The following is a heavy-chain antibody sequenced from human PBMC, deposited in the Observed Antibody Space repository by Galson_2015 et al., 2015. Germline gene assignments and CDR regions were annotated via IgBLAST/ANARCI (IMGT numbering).Heavy chain of an antibody. CDR2: TYYRSKWYN. J-gene: IGHJ3*02. Sequence: CAISGDSVSGNSAAWNWIRQSPSRGLEWLGRTYYRSKWYNEYAISVKSRINITPDTSKNQFSVQLNSVTPEDTAVYFCARFRSVGIDAFDIWGQGTLVTVSS. V-gene: IGHV6-1*01. CDR3: ARFRSVGIDAFDI. D-gene: IGHD2-15*01. CDR1: GDSVSGNSAA.